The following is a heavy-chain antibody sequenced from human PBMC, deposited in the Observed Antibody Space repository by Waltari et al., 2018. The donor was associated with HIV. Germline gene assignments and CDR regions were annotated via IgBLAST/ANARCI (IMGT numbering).Heavy chain of an antibody. J-gene: IGHJ4*02. D-gene: IGHD4-17*01. V-gene: IGHV3-30*04. CDR2: ISHDGSNK. CDR1: GFTFSRYA. CDR3: ARGNSSYGDYEVDY. Sequence: QVQLVESGGGVVQPGRSLRLSCAASGFTFSRYAMPWVRQAPGKGLEWVAVISHDGSNKYYADSVKGRFTISRDNSKNTLYLQMNSLRAEDTAVYYCARGNSSYGDYEVDYWGQGTLVTVSS.